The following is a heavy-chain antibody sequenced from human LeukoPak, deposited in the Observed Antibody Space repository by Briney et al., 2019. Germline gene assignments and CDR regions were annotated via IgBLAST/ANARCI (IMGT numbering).Heavy chain of an antibody. CDR3: ESGSPQLWSPF. CDR1: GGSISSSTYY. Sequence: SSETLSLTCTVSGGSISSSTYYWACVRQPPGKGLGLIASIYYSGTTYYNPSLNSRVTISLDTSRNQFSLRLSSVTAADTCVSFCESGSPQLWSPFWGEGTLVGVSS. D-gene: IGHD5-18*01. V-gene: IGHV4-39*07. J-gene: IGHJ4*02. CDR2: IYYSGTT.